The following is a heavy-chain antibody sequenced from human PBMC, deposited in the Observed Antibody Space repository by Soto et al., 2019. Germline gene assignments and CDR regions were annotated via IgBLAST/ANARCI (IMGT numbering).Heavy chain of an antibody. CDR2: IYNSATP. CDR3: ARDPAP. V-gene: IGHV4-31*03. CDR1: GGSISTGGYY. J-gene: IGHJ5*02. Sequence: QVQLQESGPGLVKPSQTLSLTCTVSGGSISTGGYYWSWIRQHPGKGLEWIGYIYNSATPYYNPSLTIRVTISVDTSKNQFSLKLSSVTVADTAVYYCARDPAPWGQGALVTVSS.